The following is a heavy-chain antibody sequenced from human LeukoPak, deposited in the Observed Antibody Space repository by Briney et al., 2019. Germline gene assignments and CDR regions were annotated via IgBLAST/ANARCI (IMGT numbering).Heavy chain of an antibody. V-gene: IGHV1-2*02. CDR1: GYTFIGYY. Sequence: ASVKVSCKSSGYTFIGYYIHWVRQAPGQGLEWMGWINPDSGGTNYAQNFQGRVTMTRDPSTSITYMEMSRLTSDDTAIYYCARAPTRRDGYNYFLDNWGQGTLVTVSS. J-gene: IGHJ4*02. D-gene: IGHD5-24*01. CDR3: ARAPTRRDGYNYFLDN. CDR2: INPDSGGT.